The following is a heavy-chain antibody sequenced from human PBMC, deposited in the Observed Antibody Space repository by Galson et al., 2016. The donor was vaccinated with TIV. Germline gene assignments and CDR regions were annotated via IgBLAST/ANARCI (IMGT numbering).Heavy chain of an antibody. CDR2: FFHPGAV. CDR1: GYSISSHYF. D-gene: IGHD2-21*02. Sequence: ETLSLTCAVSGYSISSHYFWAWLRQPPGKGLEWIGSFFHPGAVYYNPSLERRVTMSGDTSKNHFSLRLTSVTAADTAIYYCTRHIGGDFGDYVGQGILVTVSS. CDR3: TRHIGGDFGDY. V-gene: IGHV4-38-2*01. J-gene: IGHJ4*02.